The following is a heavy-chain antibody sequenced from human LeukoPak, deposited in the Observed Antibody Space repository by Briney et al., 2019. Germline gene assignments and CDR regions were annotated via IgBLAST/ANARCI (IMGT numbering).Heavy chain of an antibody. J-gene: IGHJ4*02. CDR1: GGSISSYY. CDR2: IYYSGST. Sequence: PSETLSLTCTVAGGSISSYYWSWIRQPPGKGLEWIGYIYYSGSTNYNPSLKSRVTISVDTSKNQFSLKLSSVTAADTAVYYCARLLRYCSITSCYKDFHYWAQGTLVTVSS. D-gene: IGHD2-2*02. CDR3: ARLLRYCSITSCYKDFHY. V-gene: IGHV4-59*01.